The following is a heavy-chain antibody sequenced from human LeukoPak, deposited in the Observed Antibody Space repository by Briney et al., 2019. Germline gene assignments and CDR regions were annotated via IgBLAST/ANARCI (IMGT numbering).Heavy chain of an antibody. Sequence: QPGGSLRLSCAASGLTFSNYGMHWVRQAPGKGLEWVASIRYDGFNKYYADSLKGRFTISRDNSKNTLYLQMNSLRAEDTAVYYCAKKTIVGATVDAFDIWGQGTMVIVSS. D-gene: IGHD1-26*01. CDR1: GLTFSNYG. CDR3: AKKTIVGATVDAFDI. V-gene: IGHV3-30*02. J-gene: IGHJ3*02. CDR2: IRYDGFNK.